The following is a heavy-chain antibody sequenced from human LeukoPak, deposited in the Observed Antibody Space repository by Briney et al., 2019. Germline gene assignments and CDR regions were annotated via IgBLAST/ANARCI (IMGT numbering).Heavy chain of an antibody. V-gene: IGHV4-59*12. CDR1: GGSMSSYY. CDR3: ARDFQSRVVVPAAKARTPRGFDP. Sequence: SETLSLTCTVSGGSMSSYYWSWIRQPPGKGLEWIGYIYYSGSTNYNPSLKSRVTISVDTSKNQFSLKLSSVTAADTAVYYCARDFQSRVVVPAAKARTPRGFDPWGQGTLVTVSS. J-gene: IGHJ5*02. D-gene: IGHD2-2*01. CDR2: IYYSGST.